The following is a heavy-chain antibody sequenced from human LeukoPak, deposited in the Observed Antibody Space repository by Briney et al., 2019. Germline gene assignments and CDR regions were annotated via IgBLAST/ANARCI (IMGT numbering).Heavy chain of an antibody. V-gene: IGHV3-23*01. CDR1: GFTFSTYA. D-gene: IGHD6-6*01. CDR2: IRGDTSDT. Sequence: GGSLRLSCAASGFTFSTYAMSWVRQAPGKGLEWVSTIRGDTSDTYFADSVKGRFTISRDISRTTLYLQMSSLRAEDTAVYYCAKNQGPLKGSYCFDSWGQGTLVSVSS. J-gene: IGHJ4*02. CDR3: AKNQGPLKGSYCFDS.